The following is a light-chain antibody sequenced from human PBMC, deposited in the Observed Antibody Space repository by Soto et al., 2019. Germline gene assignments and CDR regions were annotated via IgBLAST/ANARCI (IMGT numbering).Light chain of an antibody. V-gene: IGKV1-27*01. Sequence: DIQMTQSPSSLSASVGDRVSITCRESQGISNYVAWYQQKPGKAPKLLIYGASTLQSGVPSRFSGSGSGTDFTLTISRLQPEDVATYYCQKYDSAPLTFGGGTKVEIK. CDR1: QGISNY. CDR3: QKYDSAPLT. CDR2: GAS. J-gene: IGKJ4*01.